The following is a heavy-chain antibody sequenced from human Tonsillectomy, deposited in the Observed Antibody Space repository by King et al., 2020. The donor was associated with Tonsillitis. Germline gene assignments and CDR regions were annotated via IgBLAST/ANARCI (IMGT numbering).Heavy chain of an antibody. V-gene: IGHV3-23*03. D-gene: IGHD3-10*01. CDR1: GFTFSSYA. CDR2: IYSGGSST. CDR3: AKDLGRTMVRGVGYFDY. Sequence: VQLVESGGGLVQPGGSLRLSCAASGFTFSSYAMSWVRQAPGKGLEWVSVIYSGGSSTYYADSVKGRFTISRDNSKNTLYLQMNSLRAEDTAVYYCAKDLGRTMVRGVGYFDYWGQGTLVTVSS. J-gene: IGHJ4*02.